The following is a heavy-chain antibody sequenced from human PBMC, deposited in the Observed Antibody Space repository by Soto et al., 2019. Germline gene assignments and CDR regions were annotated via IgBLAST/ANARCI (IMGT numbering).Heavy chain of an antibody. D-gene: IGHD3-3*01. V-gene: IGHV3-23*01. CDR3: AKDASSGITSFDL. Sequence: EVQLLESGGGLVQPGGSLRLSCAASGFTFSSYAMSWVRQPPGKGLEWVSVVSGSAGSTYYADSVRGRFTISRDNSKNTLYLQMNSLRAEDTAVYYCAKDASSGITSFDLWGRGTLVTVSS. CDR1: GFTFSSYA. CDR2: VSGSAGST. J-gene: IGHJ2*01.